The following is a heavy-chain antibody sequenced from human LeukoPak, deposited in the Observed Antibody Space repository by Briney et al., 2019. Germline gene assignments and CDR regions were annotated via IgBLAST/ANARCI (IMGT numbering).Heavy chain of an antibody. J-gene: IGHJ4*02. D-gene: IGHD5-18*01. Sequence: GGSLRLSCVASGFTFSHYSMNWVRQAPGKGLEWVSSIRFTGSYIYYADSVKGRFTISRDNAKNSLYLQMNSLRAEDTAVYYCARGRTWIQLTSIQGGGQGTLVTVSS. CDR2: IRFTGSYI. V-gene: IGHV3-21*01. CDR1: GFTFSHYS. CDR3: ARGRTWIQLTSIQG.